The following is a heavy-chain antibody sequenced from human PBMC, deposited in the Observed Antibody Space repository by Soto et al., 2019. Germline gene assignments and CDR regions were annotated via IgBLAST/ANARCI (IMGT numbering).Heavy chain of an antibody. J-gene: IGHJ6*02. CDR2: ISAYNGDT. Sequence: QVQLVQSGAEVTKPGASVKVSCKASGYTLTSYGISWVRQAPGQGLEWMGWISAYNGDTNYAQSLQGRVTMTTDTATTTADMELRSLRYDDTAVYYCATTIGYSYDYYGMDVWGQGTTVTVSS. CDR1: GYTLTSYG. V-gene: IGHV1-18*01. D-gene: IGHD5-12*01. CDR3: ATTIGYSYDYYGMDV.